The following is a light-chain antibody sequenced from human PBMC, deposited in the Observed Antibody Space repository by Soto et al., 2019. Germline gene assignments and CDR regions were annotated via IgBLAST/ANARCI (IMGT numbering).Light chain of an antibody. V-gene: IGLV2-14*03. CDR3: SAYTVSRTYV. CDR1: SSDVGAYNF. J-gene: IGLJ1*01. Sequence: QSALTQPASVSGSPGQSITISCTGTSSDVGAYNFVSWRQQHPGKAPKLMIYNVYDRPSGISYRFSGSKSDNTASLTISGLQGEDEADYYCSAYTVSRTYVFGTGTKVTVL. CDR2: NVY.